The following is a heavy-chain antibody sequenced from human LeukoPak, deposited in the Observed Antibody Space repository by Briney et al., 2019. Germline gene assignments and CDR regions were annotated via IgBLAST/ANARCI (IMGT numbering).Heavy chain of an antibody. J-gene: IGHJ4*02. CDR1: GFPFSSYV. CDR3: ARSYGDATFDY. D-gene: IGHD4-17*01. V-gene: IGHV3-33*01. CDR2: IRSDGSDK. Sequence: GGSLRLSCAASGFPFSSYVMHWVRQAPGKGREWVAIIRSDGSDKYYADSVKGRFTISRDNSKNTLYLQLNSLRAEDTAVYYCARSYGDATFDYWGQGTLVTVSS.